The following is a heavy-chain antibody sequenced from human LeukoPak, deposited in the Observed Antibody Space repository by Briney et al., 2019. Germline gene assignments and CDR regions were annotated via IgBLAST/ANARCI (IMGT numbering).Heavy chain of an antibody. CDR2: ISYDGSNK. CDR3: ATLDRDDGWVDY. CDR1: GFSFSNFA. D-gene: IGHD1-1*01. Sequence: GGSLRLSCAASGFSFSNFAIHWVRQAPGKGLEWVAVISYDGSNKYYADSVKGRFTISRDNSKNTLYLPMNSLRAEDTAVYYCATLDRDDGWVDYWGQGTLVTVSS. V-gene: IGHV3-30-3*01. J-gene: IGHJ4*02.